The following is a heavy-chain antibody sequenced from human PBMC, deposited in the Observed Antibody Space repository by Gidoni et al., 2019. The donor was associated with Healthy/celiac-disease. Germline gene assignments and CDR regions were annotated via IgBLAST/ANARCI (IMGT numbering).Heavy chain of an antibody. J-gene: IGHJ4*02. CDR1: GFTFSSYS. V-gene: IGHV3-21*01. D-gene: IGHD5-12*01. CDR2: ISSSSSYI. CDR3: ARDLRDGYNFIDY. Sequence: EVQLVESGGGLVKPGGSLRLSCAASGFTFSSYSMNWVRQAPGKGLEWVSSISSSSSYIYYADSVKGRFTISRDNAKNSLYLQMNSLRAEDTAVYYCARDLRDGYNFIDYWGQGTLVTVSS.